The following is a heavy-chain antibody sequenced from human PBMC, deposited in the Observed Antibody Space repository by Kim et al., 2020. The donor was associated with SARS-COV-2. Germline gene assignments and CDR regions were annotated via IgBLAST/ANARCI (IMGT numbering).Heavy chain of an antibody. CDR2: ISDDGGLT. D-gene: IGHD3-22*01. Sequence: GGSLRLSCAASGFTFSIYGLSWVRQAPGKGPEWVSSISDDGGLTYYADSVKGRFSISRDNSKNTLYLQMDSLRGDDTAVYYCAKGRDGDYYDSSGYYYWGQGTLVTVSS. J-gene: IGHJ4*02. CDR3: AKGRDGDYYDSSGYYY. V-gene: IGHV3-23*01. CDR1: GFTFSIYG.